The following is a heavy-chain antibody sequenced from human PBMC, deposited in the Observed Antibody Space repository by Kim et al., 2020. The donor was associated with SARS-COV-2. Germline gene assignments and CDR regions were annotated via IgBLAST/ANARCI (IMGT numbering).Heavy chain of an antibody. V-gene: IGHV3-30*18. CDR2: ISYDGSNK. D-gene: IGHD2-15*01. CDR1: GFTFSSYG. CDR3: ANERLGYCSGGSCYSNDY. J-gene: IGHJ4*02. Sequence: GGSLRLSCAASGFTFSSYGMHWVRQAPGKGLEWVAVISYDGSNKYYADSVKGRFTISRDNSKNTLYLQMNSLRAEDTAVYYCANERLGYCSGGSCYSNDYWGQGTLVTVSS.